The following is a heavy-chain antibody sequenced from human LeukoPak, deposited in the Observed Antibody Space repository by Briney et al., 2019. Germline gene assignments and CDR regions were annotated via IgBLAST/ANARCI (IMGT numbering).Heavy chain of an antibody. CDR2: MNPNSGNT. J-gene: IGHJ4*02. CDR1: GYTFTSYD. V-gene: IGHV1-8*01. Sequence: GASVKVSCKASGYTFTSYDINWVRQATGQGLEGMGWMNPNSGNTGYAQKFQGRVTMTRNTSISTAYMELSSLRSEDTAVYYCARAPKRLATVTTYYYFDYWGQGTLVTVSS. D-gene: IGHD4-17*01. CDR3: ARAPKRLATVTTYYYFDY.